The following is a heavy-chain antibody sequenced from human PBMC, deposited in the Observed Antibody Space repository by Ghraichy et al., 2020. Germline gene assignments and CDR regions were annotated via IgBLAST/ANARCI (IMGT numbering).Heavy chain of an antibody. CDR1: GYTFTGYY. D-gene: IGHD5-12*01. V-gene: IGHV1-2*02. CDR3: AREGSSDDDTNWFDP. J-gene: IGHJ5*02. CDR2: INPNSGVT. Sequence: ASVKASCKASGYTFTGYYIHWVRQAPGQGLEYMGWINPNSGVTTYAQKFQGRVTLTRDTSITTAYMDLSRLRSDDTAVYFCAREGSSDDDTNWFDPWGQGTLVTVSS.